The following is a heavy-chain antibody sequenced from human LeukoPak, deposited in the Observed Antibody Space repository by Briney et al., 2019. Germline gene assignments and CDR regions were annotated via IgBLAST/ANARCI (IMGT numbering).Heavy chain of an antibody. D-gene: IGHD1-14*01. CDR3: ASRPRADIDPLDF. Sequence: QSGGFLRLSCAASGFTFSNYAMSWVRQAPGKGLEWVSSISGSGSRTYYTDSVKGRFTISRDNSKNTLYLQMNSLRADETAVYYCASRPRADIDPLDFWGQGNLVTVSS. CDR1: GFTFSNYA. CDR2: ISGSGSRT. J-gene: IGHJ4*02. V-gene: IGHV3-23*01.